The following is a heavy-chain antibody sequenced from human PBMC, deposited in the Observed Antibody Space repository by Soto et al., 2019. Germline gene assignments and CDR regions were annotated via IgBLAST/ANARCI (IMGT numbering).Heavy chain of an antibody. V-gene: IGHV4-59*01. CDR3: ARDYGDFGGWFDP. CDR1: GGSISTYY. CDR2: IYYSGST. Sequence: PSETLSLTCTVSGGSISTYYWSWIRQPPGKGLEWIGYIYYSGSTNYNPSLKSRVTISVDTSKNQFSLKLSSVTAADTAVYYCARDYGDFGGWFDPWGQGTLVTVS. D-gene: IGHD4-17*01. J-gene: IGHJ5*02.